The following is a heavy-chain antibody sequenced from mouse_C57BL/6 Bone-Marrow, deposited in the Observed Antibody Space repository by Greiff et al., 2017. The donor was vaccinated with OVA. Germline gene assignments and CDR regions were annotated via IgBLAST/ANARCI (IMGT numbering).Heavy chain of an antibody. Sequence: QVHVKQPGAELVKPGASVKLSCKASGYTFTSYWMHWVKQRPGQGLEWIGMIHPNSGSTNYNEKFKSKATLTVDKSSSTAYMQLSSLTSEDSAVYYCASYYYGSSYDFAYWGQGTLVTVSA. CDR3: ASYYYGSSYDFAY. V-gene: IGHV1-64*01. D-gene: IGHD1-1*01. CDR2: IHPNSGST. CDR1: GYTFTSYW. J-gene: IGHJ3*01.